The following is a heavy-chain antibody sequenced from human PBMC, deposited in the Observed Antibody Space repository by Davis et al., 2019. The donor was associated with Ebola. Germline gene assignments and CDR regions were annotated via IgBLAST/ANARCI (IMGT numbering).Heavy chain of an antibody. V-gene: IGHV3-33*01. CDR1: GFTFTSYG. J-gene: IGHJ4*02. Sequence: GESLKISCAASGFTFTSYGMHWVRQAPGKGLEWVAVIWNDGSKKYYADSVKGRFTISRDNSKNTLYLQMNSLRAEDTAVYYCARGWVDYWGQGTLVTVSS. CDR3: ARGWVDY. D-gene: IGHD5-24*01. CDR2: IWNDGSKK.